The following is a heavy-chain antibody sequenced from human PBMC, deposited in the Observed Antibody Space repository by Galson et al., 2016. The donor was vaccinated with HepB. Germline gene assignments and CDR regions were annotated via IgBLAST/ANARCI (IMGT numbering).Heavy chain of an antibody. J-gene: IGHJ4*02. CDR2: IYYDGNKE. D-gene: IGHD1-26*01. Sequence: SLRLSCAASGFTFSNYAMPWVRQAPGRGLEWVAIIYYDGNKEYYADSVKGRFTISRDNSKNTLYLQMNSLRAEDTAVYYCARDGLWELLGALDYWGQGTLVTVSS. V-gene: IGHV3-33*01. CDR3: ARDGLWELLGALDY. CDR1: GFTFSNYA.